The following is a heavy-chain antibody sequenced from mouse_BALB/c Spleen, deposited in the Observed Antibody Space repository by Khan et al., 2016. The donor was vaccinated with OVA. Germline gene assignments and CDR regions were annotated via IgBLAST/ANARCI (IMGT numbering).Heavy chain of an antibody. V-gene: IGHV2-9*02. J-gene: IGHJ4*01. CDR2: IGAGGST. CDR1: GFSLTTYG. D-gene: IGHD2-1*01. Sequence: VQLQESGPGLVAPSQSLSITCTVSGFSLTTYGVHWVRQAPGKGLEWLGAIGAGGSTNYNSALMASLSISNDTSKSQLFLKMTSLQTDDTAIYYCTRYLPYPSYTMEYRGQGTSITVSS. CDR3: TRYLPYPSYTMEY.